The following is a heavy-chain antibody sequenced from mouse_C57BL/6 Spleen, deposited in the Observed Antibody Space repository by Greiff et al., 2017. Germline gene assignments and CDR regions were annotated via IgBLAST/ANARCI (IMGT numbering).Heavy chain of an antibody. CDR2: INPGSGGT. D-gene: IGHD4-1*01. CDR1: GYAFTNYL. V-gene: IGHV1-54*01. Sequence: VQLQQSGAELVRPGTSVKVSCKASGYAFTNYLIEWVQQRPGQGLEWIGVINPGSGGTNYNEKFKGKATLTADKSSSTAYMQLSSLTSEDSAVYFCARSDWDDYAMDYWGQGTSVTVSS. J-gene: IGHJ4*01. CDR3: ARSDWDDYAMDY.